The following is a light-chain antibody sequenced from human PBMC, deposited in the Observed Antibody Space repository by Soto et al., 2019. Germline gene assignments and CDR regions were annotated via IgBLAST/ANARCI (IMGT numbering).Light chain of an antibody. J-gene: IGKJ1*01. Sequence: DIHLTQSPSTLSASVGDRVTITCRASQSVSIWLAWYRQKPGKAPEVLVWDASSLQRGVPSRFSGSGPGTEFTLTISSLQPDDFATYYCQQYNSYWTFGQGTKVDIK. CDR3: QQYNSYWT. CDR1: QSVSIW. CDR2: DAS. V-gene: IGKV1-5*01.